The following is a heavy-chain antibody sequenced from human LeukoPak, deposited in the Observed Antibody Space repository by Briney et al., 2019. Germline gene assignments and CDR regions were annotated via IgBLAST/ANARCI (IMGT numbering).Heavy chain of an antibody. CDR2: IYYSGST. CDR3: ARGAVAGYTNAPLDY. D-gene: IGHD6-13*01. V-gene: IGHV4-59*01. J-gene: IGHJ4*02. CDR1: GGSISRYY. Sequence: PSETPSLTCTVSGGSISRYYWSWIRQPPGKGLEWIGYIYYSGSTNYNPSLKSRVSISVDTSKNQFSLKLSSVTAADTAVYYCARGAVAGYTNAPLDYWGQGTVVTVSS.